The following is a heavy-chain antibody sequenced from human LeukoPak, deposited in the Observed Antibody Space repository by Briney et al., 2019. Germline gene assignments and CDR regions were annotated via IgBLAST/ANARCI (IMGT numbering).Heavy chain of an antibody. CDR1: GYSISSGYY. D-gene: IGHD3-9*01. CDR3: ARHKGDWFYFDY. V-gene: IGHV4-38-2*02. Sequence: SETLSLTCTVSGYSISSGYYWGWIRQPPGKGLEWIGSIYHSGSTYYNPSLKSRVTISVDTSKNQFSLQLNSVTPEDTAVYYCARHKGDWFYFDYWGQGTLVTVSS. J-gene: IGHJ4*02. CDR2: IYHSGST.